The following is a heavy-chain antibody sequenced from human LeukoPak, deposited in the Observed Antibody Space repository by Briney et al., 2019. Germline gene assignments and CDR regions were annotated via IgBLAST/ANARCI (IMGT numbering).Heavy chain of an antibody. J-gene: IGHJ6*02. D-gene: IGHD2-2*01. CDR1: GYTFTSYD. Sequence: GASVKVSCKASGYTFTSYDINWVRQAPGQGLEWMGRIIPILGIANYAQKFQGRVTITADKSTSTAYMELSSLRSEDTAVYYCARYCSSTSCSKYGMDVWGQGTTVTVSS. CDR3: ARYCSSTSCSKYGMDV. CDR2: IIPILGIA. V-gene: IGHV1-69*04.